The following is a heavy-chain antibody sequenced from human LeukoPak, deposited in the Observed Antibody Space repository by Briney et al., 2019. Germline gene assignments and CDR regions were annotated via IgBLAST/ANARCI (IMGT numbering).Heavy chain of an antibody. CDR1: GGSISSYY. V-gene: IGHV4-59*01. CDR2: IYYSGST. J-gene: IGHJ4*02. CDR3: ARLAAGSLGVDY. Sequence: PSETLSLTCTVSGGSISSYYWSWIRQPPGKGLEWIGYIYYSGSTNYNPSLKSRVTISVDTSKNQFSLKLSSVTAADTAVYYCARLAAGSLGVDYWGQGTLVTVSS. D-gene: IGHD6-13*01.